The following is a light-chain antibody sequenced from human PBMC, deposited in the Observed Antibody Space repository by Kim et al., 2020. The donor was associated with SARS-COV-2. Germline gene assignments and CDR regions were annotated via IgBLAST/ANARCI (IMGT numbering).Light chain of an antibody. J-gene: IGKJ4*01. CDR3: QQYYSTPPA. V-gene: IGKV4-1*01. CDR2: WAS. CDR1: QSVLYSSNNKNY. Sequence: VTINCKSSQSVLYSSNNKNYLAWYQQKPGQPPKLLIYWASTRESGVPGRFSGSGSGTDFTLTISSLQAEDVAVYYCQQYYSTPPAFGGGTKVDIK.